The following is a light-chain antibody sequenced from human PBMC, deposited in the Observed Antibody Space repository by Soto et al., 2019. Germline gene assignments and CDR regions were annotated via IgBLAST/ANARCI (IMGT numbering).Light chain of an antibody. J-gene: IGKJ1*01. CDR3: QHSSSNPVT. V-gene: IGKV1-39*01. Sequence: DIQMTQSPSSLSASIGDRVTITCRASQSISIYLNWYQQKPGKAPKSLFYGASSLQSGVPSRFSGSGSGTDFTLTISNLQPEDFATYYCQHSSSNPVTFGQGTKVEIK. CDR2: GAS. CDR1: QSISIY.